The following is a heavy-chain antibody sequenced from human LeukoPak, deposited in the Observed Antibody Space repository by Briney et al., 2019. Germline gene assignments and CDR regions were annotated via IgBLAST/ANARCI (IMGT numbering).Heavy chain of an antibody. CDR3: TMLVALSGTGY. Sequence: GGSLRLSCAACRLPYNCHIMHWLRQAPGKGLEWVGRIKSKTDGGTTDYAAPVQGRFTISRDDAKNTLYLQMSSLKTDDPAIYCWTMLVALSGTGYWGQGTLVTVSS. D-gene: IGHD6-13*01. J-gene: IGHJ1*01. V-gene: IGHV3-15*01. CDR2: IKSKTDGGTT. CDR1: RLPYNCHI.